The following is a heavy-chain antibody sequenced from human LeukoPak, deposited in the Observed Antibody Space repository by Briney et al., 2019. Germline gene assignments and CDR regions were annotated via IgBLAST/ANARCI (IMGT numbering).Heavy chain of an antibody. Sequence: SETLSLTCAVYGGSFSGYYWSWIRQPPGKGLEWIGEINHSGSTNYNPSLKSRVTISVDTSKNQFSLKLSSVTAADTAVYYCARGRRSIISRRGWFDPWGQGTLVTVSS. CDR3: ARGRRSIISRRGWFDP. V-gene: IGHV4-34*01. D-gene: IGHD3-3*02. CDR2: INHSGST. CDR1: GGSFSGYY. J-gene: IGHJ5*02.